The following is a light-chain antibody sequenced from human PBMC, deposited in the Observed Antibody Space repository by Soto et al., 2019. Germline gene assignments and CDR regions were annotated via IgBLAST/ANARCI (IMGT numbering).Light chain of an antibody. J-gene: IGKJ4*01. CDR1: QGIRTE. CDR2: GAS. Sequence: AIPMTQSPSSLYASVGDRVTITCRASQGIRTELGWYQQKPRKAPRLLIYGASTLQGGVPSRFSGSGSCTDFTLTISSLQPEDFATYYCQYTNSFPVLSFGGGTKVEIK. V-gene: IGKV1-6*01. CDR3: QYTNSFPVLS.